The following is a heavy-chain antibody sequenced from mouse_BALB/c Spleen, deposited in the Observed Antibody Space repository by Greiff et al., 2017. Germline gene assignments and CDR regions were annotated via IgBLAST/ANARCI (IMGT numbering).Heavy chain of an antibody. D-gene: IGHD1-2*01. V-gene: IGHV3-8*02. CDR3: ARGGYYGYGFAY. Sequence: EVKLMESGPSLVKPSQTLSLTCSVTGDSITSGYWNWIRKFPGNKLEYMGYISYSGSTYYNPSLKSRISITRDTSKNQYYLQLNSVTTEDTATYYCARGGYYGYGFAYWGQGTLVTVSA. CDR2: ISYSGST. CDR1: GDSITSGY. J-gene: IGHJ3*01.